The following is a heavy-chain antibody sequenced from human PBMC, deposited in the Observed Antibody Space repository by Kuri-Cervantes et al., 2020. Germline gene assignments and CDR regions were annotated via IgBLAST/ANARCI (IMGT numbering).Heavy chain of an antibody. CDR1: GFTFSSYA. J-gene: IGHJ6*02. V-gene: IGHV3-23*01. Sequence: GGSLRLSCAAAGFTFSSYAMSWVRQAPGKGLEWVSAFSANGDIRYYADSVKGRFTISRDDSKNTLYLQMNSLRAEDTAVYYCANPYYYGSGSYYWDYYYGMDVWGQGTTVTVSS. D-gene: IGHD3-10*01. CDR3: ANPYYYGSGSYYWDYYYGMDV. CDR2: FSANGDIR.